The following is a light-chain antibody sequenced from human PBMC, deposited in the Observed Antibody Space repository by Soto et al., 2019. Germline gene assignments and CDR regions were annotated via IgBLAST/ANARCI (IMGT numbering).Light chain of an antibody. CDR1: QGISSY. CDR3: QQLLSYPIT. CDR2: AAS. Sequence: DIQFTQSPSFLSASVGDRVTITCRASQGISSYLAWYQQKPGKAPKLLIYAASTLQSGVPLGFSGSGSGTSFTLTISSLQPEDFATYYCQQLLSYPITFGQGTRLEIK. J-gene: IGKJ5*01. V-gene: IGKV1-9*01.